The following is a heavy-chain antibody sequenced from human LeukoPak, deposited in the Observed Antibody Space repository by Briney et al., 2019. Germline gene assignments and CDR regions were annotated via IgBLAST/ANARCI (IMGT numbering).Heavy chain of an antibody. CDR1: GLTFSSYS. CDR2: ISSSSSYI. Sequence: GGSLRLSCAASGLTFSSYSMNWVRQAPGKGLEWVSSISSSSSYIYYADSVKGRFTISRDNSKNSLYLQMNSLRAEDTAVYYCARAPRAIFGVVIKWYFDYWGQGTLVTVSS. V-gene: IGHV3-21*01. J-gene: IGHJ4*02. CDR3: ARAPRAIFGVVIKWYFDY. D-gene: IGHD3-3*01.